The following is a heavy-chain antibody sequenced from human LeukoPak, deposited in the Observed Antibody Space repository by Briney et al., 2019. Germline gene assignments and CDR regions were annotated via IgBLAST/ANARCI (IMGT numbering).Heavy chain of an antibody. CDR3: AKNRESRDLQP. CDR2: ISGSGGST. V-gene: IGHV3-23*01. CDR1: GFTFSSYA. J-gene: IGHJ5*02. Sequence: GGTLRLSCAASGFTFSSYAMSWVRQAPGKGLEWVSAISGSGGSTYYADSVKGRFTISRDNSKNTLYLQMNSLRAEDTAVYYCAKNRESRDLQPWGQGTLVTVSS. D-gene: IGHD1-14*01.